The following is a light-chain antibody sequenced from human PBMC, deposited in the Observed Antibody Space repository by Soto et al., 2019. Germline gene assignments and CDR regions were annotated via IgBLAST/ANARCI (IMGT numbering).Light chain of an antibody. J-gene: IGLJ1*01. CDR3: TSFTTADTHV. Sequence: QSVLTQPASVSGSPGQSITVSCIGTSSDIASYDYVSWYQQHPGKVPKLMIYDVSNRPSGVSNRFSGSKSGNTASLTISGLQAEYEADYYCTSFTTADTHVFGTGTKLTVL. CDR2: DVS. V-gene: IGLV2-14*03. CDR1: SSDIASYDY.